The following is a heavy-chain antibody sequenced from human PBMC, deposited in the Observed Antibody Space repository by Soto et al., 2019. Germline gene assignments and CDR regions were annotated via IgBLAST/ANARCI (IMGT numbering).Heavy chain of an antibody. Sequence: GESLKISCQCSGYTFSNFWIAWVRQLPGKGLEYMGIIYPGDSETRYSPSFHGKVTISAARSIGTAYLQWSSLEASDSAFYFCARSPRSSPYFDYWGQGALVTVSS. D-gene: IGHD6-13*01. CDR2: IYPGDSET. CDR1: GYTFSNFW. J-gene: IGHJ4*02. CDR3: ARSPRSSPYFDY. V-gene: IGHV5-51*01.